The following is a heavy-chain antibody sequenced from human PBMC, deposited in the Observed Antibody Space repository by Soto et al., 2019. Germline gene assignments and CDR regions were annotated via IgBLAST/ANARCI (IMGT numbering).Heavy chain of an antibody. CDR1: GYTFTSYG. D-gene: IGHD3-22*01. J-gene: IGHJ4*02. CDR2: ISAYNGNT. V-gene: IGHV1-18*01. Sequence: QVPLVQSGAEVKKPGASVKVSCKASGYTFTSYGISWVRQAPGQGLEWMGWISAYNGNTNYAQKLQGRVTMTTDTSTSTAYMELRSLRSDDTAVYYCAREDYYDSSGYSYPLDYWGQGTMVTVSS. CDR3: AREDYYDSSGYSYPLDY.